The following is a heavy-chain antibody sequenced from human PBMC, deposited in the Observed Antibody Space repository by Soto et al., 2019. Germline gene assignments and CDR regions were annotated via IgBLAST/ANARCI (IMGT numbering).Heavy chain of an antibody. CDR2: INAGNGNT. CDR3: ARDQTMIVVANGFDY. D-gene: IGHD3-22*01. V-gene: IGHV1-3*01. J-gene: IGHJ4*02. CDR1: GYTFTSYA. Sequence: ASVKVTCKASGYTFTSYAMHWVRQAPGQRPEWMGWINAGNGNTKYSQKFQGRVTITRDTSASTAYMELSSLRSEDTAVYYCARDQTMIVVANGFDYWGQGTLVTVSS.